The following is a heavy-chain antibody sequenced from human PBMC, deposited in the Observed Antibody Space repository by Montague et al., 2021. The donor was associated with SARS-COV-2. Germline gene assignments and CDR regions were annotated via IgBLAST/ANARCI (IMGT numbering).Heavy chain of an antibody. D-gene: IGHD3-9*01. CDR1: GFTFSSYS. Sequence: SLRLSCAASGFTFSSYSMNWARQAPGKGLEWVSSISSSSSYIYYADSVKGRFTISRDNAKNSLYLQMNSLRAEDTAVYYCARDKYYDILTGYYNYWGQGTLVTVSS. CDR3: ARDKYYDILTGYYNY. J-gene: IGHJ4*02. V-gene: IGHV3-21*01. CDR2: ISSSSSYI.